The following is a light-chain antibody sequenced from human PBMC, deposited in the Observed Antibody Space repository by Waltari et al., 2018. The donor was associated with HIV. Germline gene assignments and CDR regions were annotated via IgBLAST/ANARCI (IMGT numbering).Light chain of an antibody. Sequence: SYVLTQPPSVSVAPGETATLTCGGSNIGTKSVHCYQQRPGQAPVLVIYYNSDRPSGIPERFSGSNSGNTATLTISRAEAGDEADYYCHVWDGSDYVSGVFGGGTKVTVL. CDR2: YNS. CDR1: NIGTKS. CDR3: HVWDGSDYVSGV. V-gene: IGLV3-21*04. J-gene: IGLJ3*02.